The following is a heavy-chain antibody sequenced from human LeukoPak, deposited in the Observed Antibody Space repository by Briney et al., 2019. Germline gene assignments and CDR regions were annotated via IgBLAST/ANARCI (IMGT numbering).Heavy chain of an antibody. CDR1: RGSFSDFY. Sequence: SETLSLTRAVYRGSFSDFYCSWIRQSAGKGLEGLGENNHSGSTNYNPSLKSRVNISVDTSKNQLSLKLSSLTAADTAVYYCAYSSAYQQHWGQGTLVTVSS. CDR2: NNHSGST. J-gene: IGHJ1*01. CDR3: AYSSAYQQH. V-gene: IGHV4-34*01. D-gene: IGHD3-22*01.